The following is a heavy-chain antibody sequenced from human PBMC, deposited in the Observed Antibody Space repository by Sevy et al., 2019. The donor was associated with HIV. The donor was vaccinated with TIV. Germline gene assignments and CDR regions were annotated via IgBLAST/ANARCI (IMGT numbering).Heavy chain of an antibody. J-gene: IGHJ6*02. V-gene: IGHV3-7*01. CDR1: GFTFTNYW. CDR2: VKQGGSEK. CDR3: ATGGPLVDRALIPWGLDV. D-gene: IGHD5-18*01. Sequence: GGYLRLSCITSGFTFTNYWMNWVRQAPGKGLEWVANVKQGGSEKYYLDSVKGRFTLSRDNAKNSLSLQMNSLRAEDTGVYYCATGGPLVDRALIPWGLDVWGQGTTVTVSS.